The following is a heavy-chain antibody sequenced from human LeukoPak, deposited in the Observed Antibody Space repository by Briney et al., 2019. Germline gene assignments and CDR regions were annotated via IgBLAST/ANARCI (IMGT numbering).Heavy chain of an antibody. CDR1: GFTFSSYE. V-gene: IGHV3-48*03. J-gene: IGHJ3*02. D-gene: IGHD6-6*01. Sequence: GGSLRLSCAASGFTFSSYEMKWVRQAPGKGLEWVSYISSSGSTIYYADSVKGRFTISRDNAKNSLYLQMNSLRAEDTAVYYCARSDSSSSLGDDAFDIWGQGTMVTVSS. CDR2: ISSSGSTI. CDR3: ARSDSSSSLGDDAFDI.